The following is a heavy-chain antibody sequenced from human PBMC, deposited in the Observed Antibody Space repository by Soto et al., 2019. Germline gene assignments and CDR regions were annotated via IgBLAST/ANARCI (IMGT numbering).Heavy chain of an antibody. D-gene: IGHD5-18*01. CDR3: ASLVAGYSYGHFDY. J-gene: IGHJ4*02. V-gene: IGHV4-59*01. Sequence: QVQLQESGPGLVKPSETLSLTCTVSGGSISGYSWCWIRQRPGQGLEWVGYIFYRGSTNYNPSLKSRVTIAVDTSKNQFSLKLSSVTAADTAVYYCASLVAGYSYGHFDYWGQGTLVTVSS. CDR2: IFYRGST. CDR1: GGSISGYS.